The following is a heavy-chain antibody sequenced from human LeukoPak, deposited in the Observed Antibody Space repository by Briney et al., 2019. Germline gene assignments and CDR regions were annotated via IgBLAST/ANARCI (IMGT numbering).Heavy chain of an antibody. CDR3: ARAAVTLELLSEHYYFDY. D-gene: IGHD2-21*01. J-gene: IGHJ4*02. V-gene: IGHV3-30*14. CDR2: ISYDGSYK. CDR1: GFTFDRYP. Sequence: GRSLRLSCAASGFTFDRYPMHWVRQAPGKGLEWVALISYDGSYKFYGDSVKGRFTISRDNTKNMLFLEMNSLRVDDTAVYYCARAAVTLELLSEHYYFDYWGQGVLVTVSS.